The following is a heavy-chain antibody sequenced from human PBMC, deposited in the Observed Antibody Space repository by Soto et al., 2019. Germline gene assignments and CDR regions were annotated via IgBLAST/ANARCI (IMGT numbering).Heavy chain of an antibody. CDR1: GYIFTSYG. Sequence: GASVKVPCKASGYIFTSYGISWMRQAPGQGLEWMGWISAYNGNTNYAQNFQDRVTLTTDTSTTTAYMELRNLRSDETAVYYCARDSSAAGARPFDYWGQGTLVTVSS. D-gene: IGHD6-13*01. CDR3: ARDSSAAGARPFDY. V-gene: IGHV1-18*01. J-gene: IGHJ4*02. CDR2: ISAYNGNT.